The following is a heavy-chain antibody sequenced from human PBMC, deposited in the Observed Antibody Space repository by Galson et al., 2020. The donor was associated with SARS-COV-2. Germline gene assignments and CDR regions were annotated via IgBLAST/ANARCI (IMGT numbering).Heavy chain of an antibody. J-gene: IGHJ6*02. CDR2: IIPLFGTP. D-gene: IGHD3-22*01. CDR3: ATSSSDRSPTTPSYSGLDV. V-gene: IGHV1-69*13. Sequence: SVKVSCKATGDTFITYAISWVRQAPGQGLEWVGGIIPLFGTPNYAQKLQGRVTITADESTNTAFMELSSLRSEDTAVYYCATSSSDRSPTTPSYSGLDVWGQGTTVIVSS. CDR1: GDTFITYA.